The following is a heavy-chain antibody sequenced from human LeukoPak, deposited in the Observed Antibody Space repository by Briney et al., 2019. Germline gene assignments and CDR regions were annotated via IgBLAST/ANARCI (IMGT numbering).Heavy chain of an antibody. Sequence: ASVNVSCKASGGTFSSYAISWVRQAPGQGLEWMGWINPNSGGTNYAQKFQGRVTMTRDTSISTAYMELSRLRSDDTAVYYCARDGGEYSSSWYRDYYYMDVWGKGTTVTVSS. J-gene: IGHJ6*03. CDR3: ARDGGEYSSSWYRDYYYMDV. V-gene: IGHV1-2*02. CDR1: GGTFSSYA. D-gene: IGHD6-13*01. CDR2: INPNSGGT.